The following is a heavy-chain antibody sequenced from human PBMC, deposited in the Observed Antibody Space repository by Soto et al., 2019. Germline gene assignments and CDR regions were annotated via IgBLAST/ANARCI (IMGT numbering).Heavy chain of an antibody. J-gene: IGHJ4*02. V-gene: IGHV1-69*13. Sequence: GPPVKVSCKASGGTVSSYAITWVRQAPGKGLEWMGVFIPIFVSAHYAPKFQGRITITADESTSTAYMELSGLTSEDTAIYYCARDVSSDTTGFRGYDLWGQGTQVTVSS. D-gene: IGHD3-10*01. CDR2: FIPIFVSA. CDR3: ARDVSSDTTGFRGYDL. CDR1: GGTVSSYA.